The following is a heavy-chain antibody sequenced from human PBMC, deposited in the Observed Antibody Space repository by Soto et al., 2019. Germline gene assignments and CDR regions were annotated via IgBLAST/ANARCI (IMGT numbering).Heavy chain of an antibody. D-gene: IGHD7-27*01. Sequence: QVQLVESGGGVVQPGRSLILSCAASGFTFSSYGMHWVRQSPGKGLGWVAVISYDGSNKYYADSVKGRYTISRDNSKNTRYRQMNSLRDEDTAVYYCAKELGHGGRGAFDIWGQGTMVTVSS. J-gene: IGHJ3*02. CDR2: ISYDGSNK. CDR3: AKELGHGGRGAFDI. V-gene: IGHV3-30*18. CDR1: GFTFSSYG.